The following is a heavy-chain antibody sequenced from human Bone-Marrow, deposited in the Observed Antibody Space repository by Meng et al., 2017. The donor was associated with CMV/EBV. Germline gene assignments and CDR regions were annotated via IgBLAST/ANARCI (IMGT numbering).Heavy chain of an antibody. D-gene: IGHD3-3*01. CDR3: AREVAGYEFWSDRYRGGNWLDP. CDR1: GYTLTGFY. CDR2: VSPYNGHT. J-gene: IGHJ5*02. V-gene: IGHV1-18*04. Sequence: ASVKVSCKASGYTLTGFYMHWVQQAPGQGLEWMGWVSPYNGHTNYAQMLQGKVTMTTDTSTSTAYMELRSLRSDDTAVYYCAREVAGYEFWSDRYRGGNWLDPWGQGTLVTVSS.